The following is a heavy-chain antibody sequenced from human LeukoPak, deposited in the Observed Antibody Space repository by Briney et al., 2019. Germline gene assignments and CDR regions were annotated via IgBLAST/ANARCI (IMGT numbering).Heavy chain of an antibody. D-gene: IGHD3-22*01. CDR1: GFIFSSYG. Sequence: GRSLRLSCAASGFIFSSYGMHWVRQAPGKGLEWVARIWHDGSNDDYADSVKGRLTISRDNSKNTLYLQMNSLRAEDTAIYYCAKVTGDYYDTSGAFDYWGQGTLVTVSS. J-gene: IGHJ4*02. CDR3: AKVTGDYYDTSGAFDY. CDR2: IWHDGSND. V-gene: IGHV3-33*06.